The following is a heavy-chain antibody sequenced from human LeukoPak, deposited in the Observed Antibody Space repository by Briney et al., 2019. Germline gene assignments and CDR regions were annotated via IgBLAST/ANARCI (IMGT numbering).Heavy chain of an antibody. Sequence: GGSLRLSCAASGFTFSSYEMNWVRQAPGKGLEWVSYISGSGRTIYDADSVKGRFSISRDNAKNSLYLQMNSRRAEDTAVYYCARFCGGDCYYYFDYWGQGTLVTVSS. J-gene: IGHJ4*02. CDR3: ARFCGGDCYYYFDY. CDR2: ISGSGRTI. D-gene: IGHD2-21*02. V-gene: IGHV3-48*03. CDR1: GFTFSSYE.